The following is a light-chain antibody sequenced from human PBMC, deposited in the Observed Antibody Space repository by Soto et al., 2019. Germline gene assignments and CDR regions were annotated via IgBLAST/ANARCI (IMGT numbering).Light chain of an antibody. CDR1: QNINNW. V-gene: IGKV1-5*01. CDR3: QHYNVYYMYT. Sequence: DIQMTQSPSTLSASVGDRVTITCRASQNINNWLAWFEQKPGEAPKVLIYDASTVESGVPSRFSGSGSGTEIPLTLSSLQPDDYATYSCQHYNVYYMYTFGQGTK. J-gene: IGKJ2*01. CDR2: DAS.